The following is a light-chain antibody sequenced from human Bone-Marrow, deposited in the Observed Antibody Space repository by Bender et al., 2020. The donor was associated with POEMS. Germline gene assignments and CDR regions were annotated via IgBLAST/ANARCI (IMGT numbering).Light chain of an antibody. Sequence: QSALTQPPSASGSPGQSVTISCTGTSSDVGDYTAVSWYQQHPGKAPKLMIYEVSKRPSGVSNRFSGSKSGNTASLTISGLQAEDEADYYCCSYAGSSTHVVFGGGTKLTVL. CDR3: CSYAGSSTHVV. CDR2: EVS. J-gene: IGLJ2*01. CDR1: SSDVGDYTA. V-gene: IGLV2-23*02.